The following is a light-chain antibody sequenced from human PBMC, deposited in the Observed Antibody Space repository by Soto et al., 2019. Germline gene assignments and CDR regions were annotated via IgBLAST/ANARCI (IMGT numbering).Light chain of an antibody. J-gene: IGLJ1*01. CDR2: DVS. Sequence: QSALTQPRSVSGSPGQSVTISCTGTSSDVGGYNYVSWYQQHPGKAPKLMIYDVSKRPSGVPDRFSGSKSGNTASLTISGLQAEYEADYYCCSYAGSCYVFGTGTKVTVL. CDR1: SSDVGGYNY. V-gene: IGLV2-11*01. CDR3: CSYAGSCYV.